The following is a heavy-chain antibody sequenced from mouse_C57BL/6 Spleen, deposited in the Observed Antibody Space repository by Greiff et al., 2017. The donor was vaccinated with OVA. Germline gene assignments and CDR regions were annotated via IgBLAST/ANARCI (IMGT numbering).Heavy chain of an antibody. D-gene: IGHD1-1*01. CDR2: ISGGGGNT. CDR1: GFTFSSYT. V-gene: IGHV5-9*01. J-gene: IGHJ3*01. Sequence: DVMLVESGGGLVKPGGSLKLSCAASGFTFSSYTMSWVRQTPEKRLEWVATISGGGGNTYYPDSVKGRFTISRDNAKNTLYLQMSSLRSEDTALYYCARQYYVSSWFAYWGQGTLVTVSA. CDR3: ARQYYVSSWFAY.